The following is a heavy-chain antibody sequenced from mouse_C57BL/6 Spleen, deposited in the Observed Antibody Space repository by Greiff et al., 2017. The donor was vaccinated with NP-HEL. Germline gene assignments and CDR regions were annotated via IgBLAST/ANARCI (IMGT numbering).Heavy chain of an antibody. D-gene: IGHD2-5*01. J-gene: IGHJ2*01. CDR1: GYSITSGYY. V-gene: IGHV3-6*01. CDR3: ARDGGYSNSNY. Sequence: ESGPGLVKPSQSLSLTCSVTGYSITSGYYWNWIRQFPGNKLEWMGYISYDGSNNYNPSLKNRISITRDTSKNQFFLKLNSVTTEDTATYYCARDGGYSNSNYWGQGTTLTVSS. CDR2: ISYDGSN.